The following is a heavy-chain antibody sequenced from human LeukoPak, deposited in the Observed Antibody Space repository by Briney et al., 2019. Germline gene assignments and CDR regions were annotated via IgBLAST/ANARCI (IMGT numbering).Heavy chain of an antibody. J-gene: IGHJ4*02. V-gene: IGHV3-23*01. CDR2: ISGSGGST. Sequence: PGGFLRLSCAASGFTFSSYAMSWVRQAPGKGLEWVSAISGSGGSTYYADSVKGRFTISRDNSKNTLYLQMNSLRAEDTAVYYCAKTPIRIAAAGTHFDYWGQGTLVTVSS. CDR3: AKTPIRIAAAGTHFDY. D-gene: IGHD6-13*01. CDR1: GFTFSSYA.